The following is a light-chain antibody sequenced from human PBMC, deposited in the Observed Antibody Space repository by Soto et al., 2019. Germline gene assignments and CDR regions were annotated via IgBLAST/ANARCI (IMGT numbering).Light chain of an antibody. CDR1: TGAVTSGHY. CDR3: LLLFPGTRRF. J-gene: IGLJ1*01. CDR2: DTN. V-gene: IGLV7-46*01. Sequence: QAVVTQEPSVTVSPGGTVTLTCGSSTGAVTSGHYPYWFQQKPGQAPRTVIFDTNNKHSWTPPRFSGSLLGGNAALTLSGTHPVHEALCCRLLLFPGTRRFFGPGTKVTVL.